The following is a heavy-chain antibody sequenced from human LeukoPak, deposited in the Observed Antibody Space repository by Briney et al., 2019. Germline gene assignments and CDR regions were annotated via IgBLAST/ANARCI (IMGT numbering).Heavy chain of an antibody. D-gene: IGHD7-27*01. J-gene: IGHJ4*02. CDR1: GFTFSSYW. V-gene: IGHV3-7*01. Sequence: GGSLRLSCTASGFTFSSYWMIWVRQAPGKGLEWVANIDRDGSEKYYVDSVKGRFTISRDNAKNSVYLQMNSLRADDTAVYYCARDLNARSSYELGYWGQGTLVTVSS. CDR2: IDRDGSEK. CDR3: ARDLNARSSYELGY.